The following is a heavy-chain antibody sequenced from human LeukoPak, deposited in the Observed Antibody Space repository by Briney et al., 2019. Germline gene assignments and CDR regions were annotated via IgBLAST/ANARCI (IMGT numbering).Heavy chain of an antibody. V-gene: IGHV3-30*02. J-gene: IGHJ4*02. CDR3: AKPYYDSSGYYDY. Sequence: GGSLRLSCAASGFTFSDCYMSWIRQAPGKGLEWVAFIRYDGSNKYYADSVKGRFTISRDNSKNTLYLQMNSLRAEDTAVYYCAKPYYDSSGYYDYWGQGTLVTVSS. D-gene: IGHD3-22*01. CDR2: IRYDGSNK. CDR1: GFTFSDCY.